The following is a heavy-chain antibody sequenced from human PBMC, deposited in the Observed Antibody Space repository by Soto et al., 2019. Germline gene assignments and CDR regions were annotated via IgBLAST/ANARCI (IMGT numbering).Heavy chain of an antibody. J-gene: IGHJ4*02. D-gene: IGHD6-13*01. V-gene: IGHV4-34*01. Sequence: ASETLSLTCAVYGGSFSGYYWSWIRQPPWKGLEWIGEINHSGSTNYNPSLKSRVTISVDTSKNQFSLKLSSVTAADTAVYYCARGLSASGAAGSHFDYLGRGTLVALSS. CDR2: INHSGST. CDR3: ARGLSASGAAGSHFDY. CDR1: GGSFSGYY.